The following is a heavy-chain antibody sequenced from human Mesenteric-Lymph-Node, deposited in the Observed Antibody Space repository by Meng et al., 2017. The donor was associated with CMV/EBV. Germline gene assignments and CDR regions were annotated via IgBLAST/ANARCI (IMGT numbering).Heavy chain of an antibody. CDR3: TKQRGYCGGDCYSFDF. V-gene: IGHV3-33*06. D-gene: IGHD2-21*01. Sequence: FTFRAYGMPWVRPAPGKGLEWVAVIWYDGSNKYYVDSVKGRFTISRDNSKDTLYLQMNSLRAEDTAVYYCTKQRGYCGGDCYSFDFWGQGTLVTVSS. CDR2: IWYDGSNK. J-gene: IGHJ4*02. CDR1: FTFRAYG.